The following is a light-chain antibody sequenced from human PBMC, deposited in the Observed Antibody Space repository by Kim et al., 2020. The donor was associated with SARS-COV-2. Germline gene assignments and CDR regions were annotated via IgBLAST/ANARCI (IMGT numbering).Light chain of an antibody. CDR3: AAWDDSLNGVI. Sequence: GQRVTISCSGSSSNLGTNTVNWYQQLPGTAPNLLIYSNNQRPSGVPDRFSGSKSGTSASLAISGLQSEDEADYYCAAWDDSLNGVIFGGGTQLTVL. CDR1: SSNLGTNT. CDR2: SNN. J-gene: IGLJ2*01. V-gene: IGLV1-44*01.